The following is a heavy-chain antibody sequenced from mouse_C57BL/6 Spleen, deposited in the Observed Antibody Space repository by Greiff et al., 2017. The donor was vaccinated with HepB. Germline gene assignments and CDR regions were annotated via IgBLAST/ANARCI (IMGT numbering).Heavy chain of an antibody. CDR3: ARSEGYHYFDY. CDR1: GYTFTDYY. V-gene: IGHV1-26*01. J-gene: IGHJ2*01. CDR2: INPNNGGT. Sequence: EVQLQQSGPELVKPGASVKISCKASGYTFTDYYMNWVKQSHGKSLEWIGDINPNNGGTSYNQKFKGKATLTVDKSSSTAYMELRSLTSEDSAVYYCARSEGYHYFDYWGQGTTLTVSS. D-gene: IGHD3-2*02.